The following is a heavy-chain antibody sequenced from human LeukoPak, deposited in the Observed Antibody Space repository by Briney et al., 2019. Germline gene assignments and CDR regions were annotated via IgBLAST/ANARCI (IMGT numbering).Heavy chain of an antibody. CDR3: ARGVSSYDSWSGYSFAGHYYYYMDV. Sequence: GASVKVSCKASGYTFTSYDINWVRQATGQGLEWMGWMNPNSGNTGYAQKFQGRVTITRNTSISTAYMELSSLRSEDTAVYYCARGVSSYDSWSGYSFAGHYYYYMDVWGKGTTVTVSS. CDR2: MNPNSGNT. V-gene: IGHV1-8*03. CDR1: GYTFTSYD. D-gene: IGHD3-3*01. J-gene: IGHJ6*03.